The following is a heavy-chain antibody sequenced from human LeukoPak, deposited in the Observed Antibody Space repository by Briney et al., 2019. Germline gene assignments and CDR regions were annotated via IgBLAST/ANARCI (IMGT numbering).Heavy chain of an antibody. CDR2: IWYDGTHK. D-gene: IGHD5-24*01. J-gene: IGHJ4*02. CDR3: VKDRGDGYRGFDY. V-gene: IGHV3-33*06. CDR1: GFTFSSCG. Sequence: PGRSLRLSCAASGFTFSSCGFHWVRQAPGKGLEWVAVIWYDGTHKYYADSVKGRLTISRDNSKNTVYLQMNSLRAEDTAVYYCVKDRGDGYRGFDYWGQGTLVTVSP.